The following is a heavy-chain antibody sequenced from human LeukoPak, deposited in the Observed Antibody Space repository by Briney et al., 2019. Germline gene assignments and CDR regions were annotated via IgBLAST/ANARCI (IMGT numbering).Heavy chain of an antibody. J-gene: IGHJ4*02. CDR2: ISSASTYR. V-gene: IGHV3-21*06. D-gene: IGHD3-10*01. CDR1: GFTFSSYS. Sequence: GGSLRLSCAPSGFTFSSYSMNWVRQAPGKGLDRVSSISSASTYRYYADSAKGRFTISRDYAKNLLFLQMNSLRVEATAVYYCARDHGIPGSGSYKFDYWGQGTLVTVSS. CDR3: ARDHGIPGSGSYKFDY.